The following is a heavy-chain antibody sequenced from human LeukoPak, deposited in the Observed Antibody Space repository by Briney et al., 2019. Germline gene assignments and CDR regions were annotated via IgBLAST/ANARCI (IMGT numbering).Heavy chain of an antibody. D-gene: IGHD3-9*01. CDR1: GYTLTELS. V-gene: IGHV1-24*01. Sequence: GASVKVSCKVSGYTLTELSMHWVRQAPGKGLEWMGGFDPEDGETIYAQKFQGRVTMTKDTSTDTAYMELSSLRSEDTAVYYCATEGGYYDILTVSNADAFDIWGQGTMVTVSS. J-gene: IGHJ3*02. CDR3: ATEGGYYDILTVSNADAFDI. CDR2: FDPEDGET.